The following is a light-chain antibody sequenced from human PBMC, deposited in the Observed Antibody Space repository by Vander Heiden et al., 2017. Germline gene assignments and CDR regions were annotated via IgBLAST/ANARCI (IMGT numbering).Light chain of an antibody. J-gene: IGKJ2*01. Sequence: IQITQSPSTLSASVGDRVTITCRASQSINNWLAWYQQKPGKAPKVLIYDASILESGVPSRFSGSGSGTEFTLTISSLQPDDFATYFCQQYKSYYTFGQGTKLDIK. CDR1: QSINNW. CDR3: QQYKSYYT. CDR2: DAS. V-gene: IGKV1-5*01.